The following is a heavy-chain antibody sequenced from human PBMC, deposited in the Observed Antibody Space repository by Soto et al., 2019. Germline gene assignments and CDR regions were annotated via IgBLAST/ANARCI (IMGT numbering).Heavy chain of an antibody. CDR2: ISAYNGNT. J-gene: IGHJ5*02. V-gene: IGHV1-18*01. CDR3: AREGQYVVVTARNNPHVWSDP. CDR1: GYTFTSYG. Sequence: QVQLVQSGAEVKKPGASVKVSCKASGYTFTSYGISWVRQAPGQGLEWMGWISAYNGNTNYAQKLQGRGTMTTDTSKSTAYMELTSLRSDDTAVYYCAREGQYVVVTARNNPHVWSDPWGQGTLVTVSS. D-gene: IGHD2-21*02.